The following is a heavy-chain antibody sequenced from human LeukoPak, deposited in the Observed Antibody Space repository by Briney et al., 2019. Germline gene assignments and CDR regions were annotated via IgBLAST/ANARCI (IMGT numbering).Heavy chain of an antibody. CDR3: ARVGIVGASRAFDI. Sequence: SETLSLTCTVSGGSISSYYWSWIRQPAGKGLEWIGRIYTSGSTNYNPSLKSRVTMSVDTSKNQFSLKLSSVTAADTAVYYCARVGIVGASRAFDIWGQGTMVTVSS. J-gene: IGHJ3*02. D-gene: IGHD1-26*01. CDR1: GGSISSYY. V-gene: IGHV4-4*07. CDR2: IYTSGST.